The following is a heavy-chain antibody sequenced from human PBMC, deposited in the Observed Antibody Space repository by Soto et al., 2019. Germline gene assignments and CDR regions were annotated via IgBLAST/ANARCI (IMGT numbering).Heavy chain of an antibody. CDR3: ARERGYSYGYGMDV. J-gene: IGHJ6*02. D-gene: IGHD5-12*01. Sequence: SETLSLTCTVSGGSIGSYHWSWIRQSPGKGLEWIGYINYSGGTKYNPSLKSRVTISVDTSKNHFSLKLSSVTAADTAVYYCARERGYSYGYGMDVWGQGTTVT. CDR1: GGSIGSYH. CDR2: INYSGGT. V-gene: IGHV4-59*01.